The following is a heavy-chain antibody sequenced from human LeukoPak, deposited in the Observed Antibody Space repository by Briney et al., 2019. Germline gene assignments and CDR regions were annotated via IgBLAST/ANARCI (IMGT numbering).Heavy chain of an antibody. CDR3: TRDESVKVPTLRIDY. Sequence: PGGSLRLSWAASGCTFSDYSMSWVRQAPGKGLEWVAHIKEDGSYKTYVDSVKGRLTISRDNAKNSLYLQLSSPRDEDTAICYCTRDESVKVPTLRIDYWGQGILVTVSS. J-gene: IGHJ4*02. V-gene: IGHV3-7*01. CDR2: IKEDGSYK. D-gene: IGHD4/OR15-4a*01. CDR1: GCTFSDYS.